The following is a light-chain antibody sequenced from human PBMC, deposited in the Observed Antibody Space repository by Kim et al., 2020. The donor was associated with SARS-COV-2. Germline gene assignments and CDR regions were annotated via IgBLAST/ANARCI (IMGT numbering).Light chain of an antibody. CDR2: GAF. V-gene: IGKV3-20*01. CDR3: QQYGNSYS. CDR1: QSVSGND. Sequence: EIVLTQSPGTLSLSSGERATLSCRACQSVSGNDLAWYQQRPGQAPTLLIYGAFTRASGVPDRFSGSGSGTDFTLTISRLEPDDFAVYYCQQYGNSYSFGPETKLEI. J-gene: IGKJ2*03.